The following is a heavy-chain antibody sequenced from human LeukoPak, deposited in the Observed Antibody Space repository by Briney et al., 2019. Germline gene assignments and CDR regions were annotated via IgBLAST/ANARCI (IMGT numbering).Heavy chain of an antibody. Sequence: GASVKVSCKASGYTFTGYYMHWVRQAPGQGLEWMGLINPNNGDTNYAQKFQGRVTMTRDTSINTAPMELTSLRSDDTAVYYCATGTSSTTNWNWFDPWGQGTLVTVSS. CDR2: INPNNGDT. CDR1: GYTFTGYY. D-gene: IGHD2-2*01. CDR3: ATGTSSTTNWNWFDP. J-gene: IGHJ5*02. V-gene: IGHV1-2*06.